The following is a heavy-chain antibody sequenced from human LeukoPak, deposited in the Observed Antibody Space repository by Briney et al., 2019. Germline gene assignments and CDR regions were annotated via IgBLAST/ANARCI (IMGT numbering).Heavy chain of an antibody. J-gene: IGHJ4*02. CDR2: IKQDGSEK. CDR3: ARGGETYYDFWSGYYFDY. D-gene: IGHD3-3*01. V-gene: IGHV3-7*01. CDR1: GFTFSSYW. Sequence: GGSLRLSCAASGFTFSSYWMSWVRQAPGKGLERVANIKQDGSEKYYVDSVKGRFTISRDNAKNSLYLQMNSLRAEDTAVYYCARGGETYYDFWSGYYFDYWGQGTLVTVSS.